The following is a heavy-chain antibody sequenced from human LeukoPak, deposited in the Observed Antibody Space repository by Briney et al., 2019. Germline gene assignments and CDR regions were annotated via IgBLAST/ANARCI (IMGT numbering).Heavy chain of an antibody. CDR2: IGTAGDT. J-gene: IGHJ4*02. D-gene: IGHD6-19*01. CDR3: ARELIGGSGFDY. Sequence: GGSLRLSCAASGFTFSSYDMHWVRHATGKGLEWVSAIGTAGDTYYPGSVKGRFTISRENAKNSLYLQMNSLRAGDTAVYYCARELIGGSGFDYWGQGTLVTVSS. CDR1: GFTFSSYD. V-gene: IGHV3-13*01.